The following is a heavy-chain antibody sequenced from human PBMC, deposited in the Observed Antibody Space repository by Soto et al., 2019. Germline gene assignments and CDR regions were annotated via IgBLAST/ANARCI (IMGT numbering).Heavy chain of an antibody. V-gene: IGHV4-39*01. J-gene: IGHJ4*02. Sequence: TSETLSLTCTVSGGSISSSSYYWGWIRQPPGKGLEWIGSIYYSGSTYYNPSLKSRVTISVDTSKNQFSLKLSSVTAADTAVYYCARHRQGGADYDFWSGYYQYYFDYWGQGTLVTVSS. CDR3: ARHRQGGADYDFWSGYYQYYFDY. CDR1: GGSISSSSYY. CDR2: IYYSGST. D-gene: IGHD3-3*01.